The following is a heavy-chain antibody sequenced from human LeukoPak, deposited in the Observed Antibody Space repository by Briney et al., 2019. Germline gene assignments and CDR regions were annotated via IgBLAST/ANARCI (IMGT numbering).Heavy chain of an antibody. D-gene: IGHD2-15*01. CDR3: AKGYCSGGSCFLFDY. V-gene: IGHV1-69*04. CDR2: IIPILGIA. CDR1: GGTFSSYA. J-gene: IGHJ4*02. Sequence: ASMKVSCKASGGTFSSYAISWVRQAPGQGLEWMGRIIPILGIANYAQKFQGRVTITADKSTSTAYMELSSLRSEDTAVYYCAKGYCSGGSCFLFDYWGQGTLVTVPS.